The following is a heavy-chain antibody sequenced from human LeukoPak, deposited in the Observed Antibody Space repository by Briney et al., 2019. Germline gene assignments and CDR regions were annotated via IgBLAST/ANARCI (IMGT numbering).Heavy chain of an antibody. D-gene: IGHD5-12*01. CDR3: ARANIVATYFDY. CDR2: IRYDGSNK. CDR1: GFTFSSYG. J-gene: IGHJ4*02. V-gene: IGHV3-30*02. Sequence: GGSLRLSCAASGFTFSSYGMHWVRQAPGKGLEWVAFIRYDGSNKYYADSVKGRFTISRDNSKNTLYLQMNSLRAEDTAVYYCARANIVATYFDYWGQGTLVTVSS.